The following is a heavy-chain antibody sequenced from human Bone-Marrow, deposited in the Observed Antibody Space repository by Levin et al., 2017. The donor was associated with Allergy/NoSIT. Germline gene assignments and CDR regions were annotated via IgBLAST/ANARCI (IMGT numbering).Heavy chain of an antibody. V-gene: IGHV3-7*01. J-gene: IGHJ4*02. D-gene: IGHD3-10*01. CDR1: GFTFSSYW. CDR3: AKFQRRPAGGDN. Sequence: GGSLRLSCAASGFTFSSYWMSWVRQAPGKGLEWVANIKEDGGEKYYVDSVKGRFTISRDNAKNSLYLEMNSLKVEDTAVYYCAKFQRRPAGGDNWGQGSLVTVSS. CDR2: IKEDGGEK.